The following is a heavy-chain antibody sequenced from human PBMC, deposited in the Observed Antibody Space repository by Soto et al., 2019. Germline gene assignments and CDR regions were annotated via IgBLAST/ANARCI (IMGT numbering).Heavy chain of an antibody. D-gene: IGHD3-10*01. CDR3: TRAQFEFGSYFGLDV. Sequence: QVHLVQSGAEVKQPGASVRVSCKASGYTFTNYDITWVRQATGQGLEWMGWMNPDSENTGSPQKFQGRVTMTVNTSINTAYMELTSLRSADTAVYYCTRAQFEFGSYFGLDVWGQGTMVTVSS. V-gene: IGHV1-8*01. CDR1: GYTFTNYD. J-gene: IGHJ6*02. CDR2: MNPDSENT.